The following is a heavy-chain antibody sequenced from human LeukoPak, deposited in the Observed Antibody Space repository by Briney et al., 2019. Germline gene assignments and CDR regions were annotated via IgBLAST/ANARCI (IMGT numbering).Heavy chain of an antibody. CDR2: INHSGST. D-gene: IGHD3-22*01. Sequence: SETLSLTCAVYGGSFSGYYWSWIRQPPGKGLEWIGEINHSGSTNYNPSLKSRVTISVDTSKNQLSLKLSYVTAADTAVYYCAREAYYYDLYYFDYWGQGTLVTVSS. CDR1: GGSFSGYY. CDR3: AREAYYYDLYYFDY. J-gene: IGHJ4*02. V-gene: IGHV4-34*01.